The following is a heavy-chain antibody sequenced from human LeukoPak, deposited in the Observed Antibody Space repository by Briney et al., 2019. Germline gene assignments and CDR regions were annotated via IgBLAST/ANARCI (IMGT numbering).Heavy chain of an antibody. CDR2: IYYSGST. J-gene: IGHJ4*02. CDR3: AREGDYYDSSGYLYYFDY. V-gene: IGHV4-39*07. D-gene: IGHD3-22*01. CDR1: GGSISSSSYY. Sequence: PSETLSLTCTVSGGSISSSSYYWGWIRQPPGKGLEWIGSIYYSGSTYYNPSLKSRVTISVDTSKNQFSLKLSSVTAADTAVYYCAREGDYYDSSGYLYYFDYWGQGTLVTVSS.